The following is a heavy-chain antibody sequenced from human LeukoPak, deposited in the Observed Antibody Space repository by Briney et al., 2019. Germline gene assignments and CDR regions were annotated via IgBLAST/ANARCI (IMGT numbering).Heavy chain of an antibody. CDR1: GGSISSYY. Sequence: SETLSLTCTVSGGSISSYYWSWIRQPPGKGLEWIGYIYYSGSTNYNPSLKSRVTISVDTSKNQFSLKLSSVTAADTAVYYCARVREEYGNYYYYYYMDVWGKGTTVTVSS. CDR3: ARVREEYGNYYYYYYMDV. V-gene: IGHV4-59*01. J-gene: IGHJ6*03. CDR2: IYYSGST. D-gene: IGHD3-10*01.